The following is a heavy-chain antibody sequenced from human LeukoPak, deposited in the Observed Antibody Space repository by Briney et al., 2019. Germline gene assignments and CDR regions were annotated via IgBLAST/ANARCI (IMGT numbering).Heavy chain of an antibody. CDR2: ISAYNGNT. J-gene: IGHJ4*02. CDR3: ARPRAAADTYYFDY. CDR1: GYTFTSYG. V-gene: IGHV1-18*01. D-gene: IGHD6-13*01. Sequence: ASVKVSRKASGYTFTSYGISWVRQAPGQGLEWMGWISAYNGNTNYAQKLQGRVTMTTDTSTSTAYMELRNLKSDDTAVYYCARPRAAADTYYFDYWGQGTLVTVSS.